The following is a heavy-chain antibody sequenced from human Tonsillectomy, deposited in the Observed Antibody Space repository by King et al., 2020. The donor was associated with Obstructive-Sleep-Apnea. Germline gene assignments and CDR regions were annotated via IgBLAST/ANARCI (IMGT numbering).Heavy chain of an antibody. CDR3: AKNSQTFDDYGREYFQH. Sequence: VQLVESGGGVVQPGRSLRLSCAASGFTFSSYGMHWVRQAPGKGLEWVAVISYDGSNKYYADSVKGRFTISRDNSKNTLYLQMNSLRAEDTDVYYCAKNSQTFDDYGREYFQHWGQGTLVTVSS. CDR2: ISYDGSNK. V-gene: IGHV3-30*18. D-gene: IGHD4-17*01. J-gene: IGHJ1*01. CDR1: GFTFSSYG.